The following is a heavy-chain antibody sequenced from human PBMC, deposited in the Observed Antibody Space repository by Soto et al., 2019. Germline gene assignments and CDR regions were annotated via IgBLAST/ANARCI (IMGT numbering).Heavy chain of an antibody. V-gene: IGHV3-7*01. CDR1: GFTFSSYW. J-gene: IGHJ6*02. CDR3: ARIGQGVVVVPAAPSSSYYYYGMDV. D-gene: IGHD2-2*01. CDR2: IKQDGSEK. Sequence: GSLRLSCAASGFTFSSYWMSWVRQAPGKGLEWVANIKQDGSEKYYGDSGKGRFTISRDNAKNSLYLQMNSLRAEDTAVYYCARIGQGVVVVPAAPSSSYYYYGMDVWGQGTTVTVSS.